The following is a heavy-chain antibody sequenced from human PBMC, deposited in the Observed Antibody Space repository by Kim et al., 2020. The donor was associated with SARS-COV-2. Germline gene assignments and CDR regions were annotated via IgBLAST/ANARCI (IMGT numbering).Heavy chain of an antibody. CDR2: I. V-gene: IGHV3-9*01. J-gene: IGHJ4*02. D-gene: IGHD2-2*01. Sequence: IGYADSVKGRFTISRDNAKNSLYLQMNSLRAEDTALYYCARSGTSSNFGYWGQGTLVTVSS. CDR3: ARSGTSSNFGY.